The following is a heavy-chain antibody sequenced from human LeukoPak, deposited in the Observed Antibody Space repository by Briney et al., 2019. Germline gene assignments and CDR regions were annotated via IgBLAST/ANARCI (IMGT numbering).Heavy chain of an antibody. Sequence: ASVKVSCKASGYTFTSYYMHWVRQAPGQGLEWMGIIDPSGGSTSYAQKFLGRVTMTRDTSTSTVYMELSSLRSEDTAVYYCARGWARYDFWSGYYSDFDYWGQGTLVTVSS. CDR2: IDPSGGST. D-gene: IGHD3-3*01. J-gene: IGHJ4*02. CDR3: ARGWARYDFWSGYYSDFDY. V-gene: IGHV1-46*01. CDR1: GYTFTSYY.